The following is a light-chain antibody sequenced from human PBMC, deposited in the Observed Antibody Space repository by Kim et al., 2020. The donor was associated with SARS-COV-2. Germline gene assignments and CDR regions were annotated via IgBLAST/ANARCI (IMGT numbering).Light chain of an antibody. CDR1: QSVSSSY. J-gene: IGKJ1*01. Sequence: EIVLTQSPGTLSLSPGERATLSCRASQSVSSSYLAWYQQKPVQAPRLLIYGASSRATGIPDRFSGSGSGTDFTLTISRLEPEDFAVYYCQQYGNSPQTFGQETTVDIK. CDR2: GAS. CDR3: QQYGNSPQT. V-gene: IGKV3-20*01.